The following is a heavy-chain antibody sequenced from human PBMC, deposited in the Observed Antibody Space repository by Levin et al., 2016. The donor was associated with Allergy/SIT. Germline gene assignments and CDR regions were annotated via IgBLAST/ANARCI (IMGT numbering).Heavy chain of an antibody. CDR2: ISYDGSSK. CDR3: ARVCGGDCYYYYMGV. D-gene: IGHD2-21*01. Sequence: GESLKISCAASGFTFSSYAMHWVRQAPGKGLEWVALISYDGSSKNYADSVKGRFTISRDNSKNTLYLQMNSLRAEDTAVYYCARVCGGDCYYYYMGVWGKGTTVTVSS. V-gene: IGHV3-30-3*01. CDR1: GFTFSSYA. J-gene: IGHJ6*03.